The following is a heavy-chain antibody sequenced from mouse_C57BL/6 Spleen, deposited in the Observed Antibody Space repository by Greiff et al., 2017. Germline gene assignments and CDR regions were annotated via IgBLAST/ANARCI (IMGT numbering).Heavy chain of an antibody. Sequence: EVQLQQSGAELVRPGASVKLSCTASGFNIKDDYMHWVKQRPEQGLEWIGWIDPENGDTEYASKFQGKATITADTSSNTAYLQLSSLTSEDTAVYYCTEDSNLAWFAYWGQGTLVTVSA. CDR3: TEDSNLAWFAY. CDR2: IDPENGDT. D-gene: IGHD2-5*01. CDR1: GFNIKDDY. V-gene: IGHV14-4*01. J-gene: IGHJ3*01.